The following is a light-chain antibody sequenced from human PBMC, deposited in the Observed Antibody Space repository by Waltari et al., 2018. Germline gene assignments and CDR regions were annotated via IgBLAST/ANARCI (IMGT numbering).Light chain of an antibody. CDR1: NSDLGFYNF. J-gene: IGLJ2*01. CDR2: DVA. V-gene: IGLV2-14*03. CDR3: SAYTNTNTLL. Sequence: QPALTQPASVSGSPGQSITISCPGTNSDLGFYNFVSWYQQHPGKAPKLIIYDVARWPSGVSHRFSGSKSGNTASLTISALQGEDEADYYCSAYTNTNTLLFGGGTKVTVL.